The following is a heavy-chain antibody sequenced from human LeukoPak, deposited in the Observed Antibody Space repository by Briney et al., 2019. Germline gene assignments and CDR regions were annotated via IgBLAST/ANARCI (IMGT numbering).Heavy chain of an antibody. Sequence: PGGSLRLSXAASGFTFSGSAMHWVRQASGKGLEWVGRIRSKANSYATAYAASVKGRFTISRDDSKNTAYLQMNSLKTEDMAVYYCTRPYCSSTSCPEYNWFDPWGQGTLVTVSS. J-gene: IGHJ5*02. V-gene: IGHV3-73*01. CDR3: TRPYCSSTSCPEYNWFDP. D-gene: IGHD2-2*01. CDR2: IRSKANSYAT. CDR1: GFTFSGSA.